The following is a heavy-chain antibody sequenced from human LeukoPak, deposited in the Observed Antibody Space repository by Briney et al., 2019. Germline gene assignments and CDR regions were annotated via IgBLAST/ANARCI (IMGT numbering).Heavy chain of an antibody. V-gene: IGHV4-39*01. J-gene: IGHJ3*01. D-gene: IGHD3-10*01. CDR3: ARSPRGSGSSTLLGVAFGV. CDR2: IYYSGTT. Sequence: SETLSLTCIVFGGSISTSDSYWGWIRLAPGKGLEWIGTIYYSGTTYYNPSFKSRVTISVDTSKNQFSLRLTSVSAEDTAVYYCARSPRGSGSSTLLGVAFGVWGHGTKVTVSS. CDR1: GGSISTSDSY.